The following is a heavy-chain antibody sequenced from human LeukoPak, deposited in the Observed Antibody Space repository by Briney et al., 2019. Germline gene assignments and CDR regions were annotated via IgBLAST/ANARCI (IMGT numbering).Heavy chain of an antibody. V-gene: IGHV1-18*01. CDR1: GYTFTSYG. CDR3: ARDVQSGYSYAPIDY. D-gene: IGHD5-18*01. CDR2: ISAYNGNT. J-gene: IGHJ4*02. Sequence: GASVKVSCTASGYTFTSYGISWVRQAPGQGLEWMGWISAYNGNTNYAQKLQGRVTMTTDTSTSTAYMELRSLRSDDTTVYYCARDVQSGYSYAPIDYWGQGTLVTVSS.